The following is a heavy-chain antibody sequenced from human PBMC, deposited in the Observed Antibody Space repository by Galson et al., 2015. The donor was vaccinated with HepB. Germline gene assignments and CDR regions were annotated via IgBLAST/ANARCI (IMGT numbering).Heavy chain of an antibody. CDR3: ARSAMAGPYKFDY. D-gene: IGHD6-19*01. Sequence: SVKVSCKASGYTFTNYAINWVRLAPGRGLEWMGWISAYNGNTNFAQKFQGRLTMTTDTPTSTAYMELRSLRSDDTALYFCARSAMAGPYKFDYWGQGTLVTVSS. J-gene: IGHJ4*02. CDR2: ISAYNGNT. CDR1: GYTFTNYA. V-gene: IGHV1-18*01.